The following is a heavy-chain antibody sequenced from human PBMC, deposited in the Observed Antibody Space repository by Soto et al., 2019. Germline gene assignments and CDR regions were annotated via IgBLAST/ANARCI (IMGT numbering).Heavy chain of an antibody. Sequence: ASVKVSCKASGYIFTSYGISWVRQAPGQGPEWMGWISAYNGDTNYAQKLQGRVTMTTDTSTTTAYMELRSLGSDDTAVYYCARTRGYCTGGTCYFDYWGQGTLVTVSS. D-gene: IGHD2-8*02. CDR3: ARTRGYCTGGTCYFDY. CDR1: GYIFTSYG. V-gene: IGHV1-18*01. J-gene: IGHJ4*02. CDR2: ISAYNGDT.